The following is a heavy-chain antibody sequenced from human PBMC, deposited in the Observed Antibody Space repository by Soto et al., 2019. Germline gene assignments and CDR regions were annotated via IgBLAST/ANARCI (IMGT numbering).Heavy chain of an antibody. CDR2: SRNKAKSYST. CDR3: SILEGA. Sequence: EVQLVESGGGLVQPGGSLTLSCVVSGLTFGDHYMEWVRQAPGKGLEWVARSRNKAKSYSTDFAASVKGRFTISRDESKNSLNLQMNSLMTEDTAVYYCSILEGAWGQGTLVTVSS. D-gene: IGHD2-21*01. CDR1: GLTFGDHY. J-gene: IGHJ5*02. V-gene: IGHV3-72*01.